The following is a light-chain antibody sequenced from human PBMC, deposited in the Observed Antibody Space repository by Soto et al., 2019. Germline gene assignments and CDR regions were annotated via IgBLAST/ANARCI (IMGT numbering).Light chain of an antibody. CDR3: QKYNSAPPLT. CDR1: QGISNY. Sequence: DIQMTQSPSSLSASVGERVTITCRASQGISNYLAWYQQKPGKVPKLLIYAASTLQSGVPSRFSGSGSGTDFTLTISSRQPEDVATVYCQKYNSAPPLTFGGGTKVEIK. V-gene: IGKV1-27*01. CDR2: AAS. J-gene: IGKJ4*01.